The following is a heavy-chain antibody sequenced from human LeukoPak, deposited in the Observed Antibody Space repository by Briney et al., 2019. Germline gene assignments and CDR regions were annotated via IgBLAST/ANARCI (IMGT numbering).Heavy chain of an antibody. V-gene: IGHV4-34*01. J-gene: IGHJ4*02. CDR2: INHSGST. D-gene: IGHD6-13*01. Sequence: PSETLSLTCAVYGGSFSGYYWSWIRQPPGKGLEWIGEINHSGSTNYNPSLKSRVTISVDTSKNQFSLKLSSVTAADTAVYYCAMIAAGGYWGQGTLVTVSS. CDR1: GGSFSGYY. CDR3: AMIAAGGY.